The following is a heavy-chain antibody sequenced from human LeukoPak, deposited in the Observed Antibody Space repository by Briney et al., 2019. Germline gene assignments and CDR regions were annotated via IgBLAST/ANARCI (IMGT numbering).Heavy chain of an antibody. CDR2: IYYSGTT. J-gene: IGHJ4*02. V-gene: IGHV4-39*07. D-gene: IGHD3-22*01. CDR3: ARDDNYYDSSGYYY. Sequence: PSETLSLTRTVSGGSISSTTYYWGWIRQPPGKGLEWIGSIYYSGTTYYNPSLKSRVTISVDTSKNQFSLKLSSVTAADTAVYYCARDDNYYDSSGYYYWGQGTLVTVSS. CDR1: GGSISSTTYY.